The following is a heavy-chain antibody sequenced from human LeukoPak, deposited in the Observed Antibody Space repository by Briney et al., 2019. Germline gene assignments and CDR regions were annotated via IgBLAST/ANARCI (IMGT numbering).Heavy chain of an antibody. J-gene: IGHJ4*02. D-gene: IGHD3-22*01. Sequence: GASVKVSCKASGYTFTGYYMHWVRQAPGQGLEWMGRINPNSGGTNYAQKFQGRVTMTRDTSISTAYMELSRLRSDDTAVYYCAKPKNYYDIGFDYWGQGTLVTVSS. CDR3: AKPKNYYDIGFDY. V-gene: IGHV1-2*06. CDR2: INPNSGGT. CDR1: GYTFTGYY.